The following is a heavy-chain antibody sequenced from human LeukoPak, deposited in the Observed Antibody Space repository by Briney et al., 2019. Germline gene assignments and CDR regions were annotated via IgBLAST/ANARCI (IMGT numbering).Heavy chain of an antibody. J-gene: IGHJ4*02. D-gene: IGHD4-17*01. V-gene: IGHV4-39*01. CDR1: GVSISSNSYY. CDR2: IFYSGST. CDR3: ARQTYGDYPSFFAY. Sequence: SETLSLTCTVSGVSISSNSYYWGWIRQPPGQGLEWIGSIFYSGSTYYNPSLKSRVTISVDTSKNQFSLKLSSVTAADTAVYYCARQTYGDYPSFFAYWGQGTLVTVSS.